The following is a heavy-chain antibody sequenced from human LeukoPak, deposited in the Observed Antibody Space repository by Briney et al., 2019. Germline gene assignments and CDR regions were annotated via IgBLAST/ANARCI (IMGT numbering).Heavy chain of an antibody. Sequence: PGGSLRLSCAASGFTFDDYAMHWVRQAPGKGLEWVSGISWNSGSIGYADSVKGRFTISRDNAKNSLYLQMNSLRAEDMALYYCAKDSPYITWGQGTLVTVSS. CDR1: GFTFDDYA. CDR2: ISWNSGSI. V-gene: IGHV3-9*03. J-gene: IGHJ4*02. D-gene: IGHD3-10*01. CDR3: AKDSPYIT.